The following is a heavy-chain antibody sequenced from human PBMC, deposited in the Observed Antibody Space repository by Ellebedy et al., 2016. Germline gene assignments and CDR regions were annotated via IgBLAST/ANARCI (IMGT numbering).Heavy chain of an antibody. Sequence: GESLKISXAASGFTFNNFAMSWVRQPPGRGLEWVSSISAGGDYIYYADSVKGRFAISRDNSKKTLSLQMNSLRAEDSALYYCAKIGVAGSWYFDYWGQGTLVTVSS. CDR3: AKIGVAGSWYFDY. D-gene: IGHD6-19*01. J-gene: IGHJ4*02. V-gene: IGHV3-23*01. CDR1: GFTFNNFA. CDR2: ISAGGDYI.